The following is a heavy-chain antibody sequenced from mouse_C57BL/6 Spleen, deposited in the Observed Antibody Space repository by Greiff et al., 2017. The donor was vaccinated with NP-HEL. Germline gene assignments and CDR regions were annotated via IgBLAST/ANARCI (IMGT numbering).Heavy chain of an antibody. CDR2: ISGGGGNT. CDR3: ARLGDGYDYFDY. J-gene: IGHJ2*01. V-gene: IGHV5-9*01. D-gene: IGHD2-2*01. Sequence: EVQGVESGGGLVKPGGSLKLSCAASGFTFSSYTMSWVRQTPEKRLEWVATISGGGGNTYYPDSVKGRFTISRDNAKNTLYLQMSSLRSEDTALYYCARLGDGYDYFDYWGQGTTLTVSS. CDR1: GFTFSSYT.